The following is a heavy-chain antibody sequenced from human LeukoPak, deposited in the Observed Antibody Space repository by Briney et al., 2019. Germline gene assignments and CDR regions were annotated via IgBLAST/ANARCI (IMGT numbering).Heavy chain of an antibody. CDR1: GFTFSSYA. CDR3: ARVMVRGENIDY. D-gene: IGHD3-10*01. J-gene: IGHJ4*02. V-gene: IGHV3-30*04. CDR2: ISYDGSNK. Sequence: HPGGSLRLSCAASGFTFSSYAMHWVRQAPGKGLEWVAVISYDGSNKYYADSVKGRFTISRDNSKNTLYLQMNSLRAEDTAVYYCARVMVRGENIDYWGQGTLVTVSS.